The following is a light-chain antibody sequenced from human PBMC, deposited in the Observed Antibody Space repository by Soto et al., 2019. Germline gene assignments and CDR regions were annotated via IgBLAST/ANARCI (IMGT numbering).Light chain of an antibody. V-gene: IGKV1-5*03. CDR2: KAS. CDR1: QSISSW. Sequence: DIQMTQSPTTLSASVGYRVTITCRASQSISSWLAWYQQKPGKAPKLLIYKASSLESGVPSRFSGSGSGTELTLTISSLQPDDFATYYCQQYNSYSRTFGQGTKVDIK. CDR3: QQYNSYSRT. J-gene: IGKJ1*01.